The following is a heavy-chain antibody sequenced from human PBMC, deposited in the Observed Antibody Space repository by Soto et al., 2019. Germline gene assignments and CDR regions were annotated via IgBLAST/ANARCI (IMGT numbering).Heavy chain of an antibody. CDR2: ISSSSSYI. V-gene: IGHV3-21*01. CDR3: ARGQPNSYYYGMDA. D-gene: IGHD6-13*01. J-gene: IGHJ6*02. CDR1: GFTFSSYS. Sequence: PGGSLRLSCAASGFTFSSYSMNWVRQAPGKGLEWVSSISSSSSYIYYADSVKGRFTMSRDNAKNSLYLQMNSLRAEDTAVYYCARGQPNSYYYGMDAWRQGPTGRVSS.